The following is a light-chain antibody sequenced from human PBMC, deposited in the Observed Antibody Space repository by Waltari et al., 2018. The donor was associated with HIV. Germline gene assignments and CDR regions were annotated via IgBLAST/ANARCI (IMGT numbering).Light chain of an antibody. CDR3: HQDHSFPMT. CDR1: QSISIAY. V-gene: IGKV3D-7*01. CDR2: DAS. J-gene: IGKJ1*01. Sequence: EVVLTQSPATLSLSPGESATLSRRASQSISIAYLSWYQQKPGQAPRLLIYDASTRATGVPLRFSGSGSETDFTLTITSLQPEDFAVYYCHQDHSFPMTFGQGTKVEIK.